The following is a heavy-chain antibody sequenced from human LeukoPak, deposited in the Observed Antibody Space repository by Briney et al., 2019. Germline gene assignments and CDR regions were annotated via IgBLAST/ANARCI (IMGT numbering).Heavy chain of an antibody. V-gene: IGHV3-23*01. CDR3: AKDAVYDDSSGYFDY. CDR1: GFTFSIYA. CDR2: ISGRGGST. J-gene: IGHJ4*02. Sequence: EGSLRLSCAASGFTFSIYAMSWVRQPPGKGLEWGSAISGRGGSTYYTDSVKGRFIISRDNSKNPLFLQMNGLRAEDTAVYYCAKDAVYDDSSGYFDYWGQGTLVTVSS. D-gene: IGHD3-22*01.